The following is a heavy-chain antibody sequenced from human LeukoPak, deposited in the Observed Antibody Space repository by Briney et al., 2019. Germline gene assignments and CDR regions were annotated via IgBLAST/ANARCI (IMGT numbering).Heavy chain of an antibody. CDR1: GFTFSTYE. D-gene: IGHD3-22*01. CDR2: ISTGGSII. V-gene: IGHV3-48*03. CDR3: ATAYSGYYTYYFDY. Sequence: GGSLRLSCAAPGFTFSTYEMNWVRQAPGKGLEWVSYISTGGSIIYYADSVKGRFTISRDNAQNSLYLQMNSLRAEDTAVYYCATAYSGYYTYYFDYWGQGTLVTVSS. J-gene: IGHJ4*02.